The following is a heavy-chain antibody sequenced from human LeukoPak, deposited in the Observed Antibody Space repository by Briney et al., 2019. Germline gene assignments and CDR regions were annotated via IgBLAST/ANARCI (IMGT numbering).Heavy chain of an antibody. D-gene: IGHD6-19*01. Sequence: GGSLRLSCAASGFTFTSYAMHWVRQAPDKGLGWVAVISYDGSNKYYVESVKGRFTISRDNSKNTLYLQMNSLRTEDTAVYYCARGLSGNYYYYYAMDVWGQGTTVTVSS. CDR1: GFTFTSYA. CDR3: ARGLSGNYYYYYAMDV. CDR2: ISYDGSNK. V-gene: IGHV3-30-3*01. J-gene: IGHJ6*02.